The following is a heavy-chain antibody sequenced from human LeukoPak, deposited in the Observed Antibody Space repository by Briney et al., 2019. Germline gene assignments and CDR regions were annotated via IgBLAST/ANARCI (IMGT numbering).Heavy chain of an antibody. D-gene: IGHD3-22*01. V-gene: IGHV1-2*02. J-gene: IGHJ4*02. CDR3: ARGSTPSYYYDSSGHFDY. CDR1: GYTFTGYY. CDR2: ISPNSGGT. Sequence: ASVKVFCKASGYTFTGYYMHWVRQAPGQGLEWMGWISPNSGGTNYAQKLQGRVTMTRDTSTSTVYMELSSLRSEDTAVYYCARGSTPSYYYDSSGHFDYWGQGTLVTVSS.